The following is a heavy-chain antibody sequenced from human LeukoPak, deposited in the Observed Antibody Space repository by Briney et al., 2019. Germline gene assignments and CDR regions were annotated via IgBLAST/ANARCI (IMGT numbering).Heavy chain of an antibody. V-gene: IGHV3-48*01. CDR2: ISSSSSTI. D-gene: IGHD3-16*01. Sequence: SGGSLRLSCAASGFTFSSYSMNWVRQAPGKGLEWVSYISSSSSTIYYADSVKGRFTISRDNAKNSLYLQMNSLRAEDTAVYYCARDLVGGARNDAFDIWGQGTMVTVSS. CDR1: GFTFSSYS. J-gene: IGHJ3*02. CDR3: ARDLVGGARNDAFDI.